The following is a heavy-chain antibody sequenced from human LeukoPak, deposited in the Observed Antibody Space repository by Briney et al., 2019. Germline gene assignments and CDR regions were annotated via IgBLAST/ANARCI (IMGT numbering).Heavy chain of an antibody. V-gene: IGHV4-61*01. CDR1: GGSINSGTYY. J-gene: IGHJ3*02. Sequence: SETLSLTCTVSGGSINSGTYYWSWIRQPPGKGLEWIGYIYYSGSTNCNPSLKSRVTISVDTSKNQFSLKLSSVTSADTAVYYCARYYYDNSGSIYAFDIWGQGTMVTVSS. D-gene: IGHD3-22*01. CDR3: ARYYYDNSGSIYAFDI. CDR2: IYYSGST.